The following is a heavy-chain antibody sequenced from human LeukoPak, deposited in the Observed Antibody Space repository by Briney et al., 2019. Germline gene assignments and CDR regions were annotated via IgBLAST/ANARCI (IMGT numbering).Heavy chain of an antibody. CDR1: GGSINNGGFY. J-gene: IGHJ3*02. CDR3: ARSDCSGGSCYFGAFDI. D-gene: IGHD2-15*01. V-gene: IGHV4-30-2*01. Sequence: SETLSLTCTVSGGSINNGGFYWNWVRQPPGKGLEWIGYIFHSGTTYYNPSLQRRVTISVDRSKNQFSLKWRSVTAADTAVYYCARSDCSGGSCYFGAFDIWGQGTMVTVSS. CDR2: IFHSGTT.